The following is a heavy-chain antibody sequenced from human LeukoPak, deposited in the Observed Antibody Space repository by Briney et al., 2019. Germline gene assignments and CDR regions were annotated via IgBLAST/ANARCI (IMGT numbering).Heavy chain of an antibody. Sequence: GGSLRLSCAASGFTFDDYGMSWVRQAPGTGPEWGSGINWNGGSTGYADSVTGRFTISRDNAKNSLYLQMNGLRAEDTALYYCARGPYDSSGYYYTSYFQHWGQGTLVTVSS. CDR2: INWNGGST. D-gene: IGHD3-22*01. V-gene: IGHV3-20*04. CDR3: ARGPYDSSGYYYTSYFQH. J-gene: IGHJ1*01. CDR1: GFTFDDYG.